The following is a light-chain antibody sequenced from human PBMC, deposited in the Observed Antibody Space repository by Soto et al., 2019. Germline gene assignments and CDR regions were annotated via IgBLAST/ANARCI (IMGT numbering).Light chain of an antibody. Sequence: EIVLTQSPGTLSSSPGERATLSCRASQSVSSSYFGWYQQKPGQAPRLLIYGASSRATGVPDRFSGSGSGTDFTLTISRLEPEDFAVYYCQQYGSTPVTFGQGTKVEIK. J-gene: IGKJ1*01. CDR1: QSVSSSY. CDR3: QQYGSTPVT. V-gene: IGKV3-20*01. CDR2: GAS.